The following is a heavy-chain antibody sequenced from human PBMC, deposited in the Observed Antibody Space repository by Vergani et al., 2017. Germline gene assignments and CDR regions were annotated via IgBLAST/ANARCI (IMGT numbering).Heavy chain of an antibody. V-gene: IGHV3-23*04. CDR3: APVPDPAATRFDY. CDR1: GFTFSSYA. J-gene: IGHJ4*02. D-gene: IGHD2-15*01. Sequence: VQLVESGGGVVQPGRSLRLSCAASGFTFSSYAMSWVRQAPGKGLEWVSAISGSGGSTYYADSVKGRFTISRDNSKNTLYLQMNSLRAEDTAVYYCAPVPDPAATRFDYWGQGTLVTVSS. CDR2: ISGSGGST.